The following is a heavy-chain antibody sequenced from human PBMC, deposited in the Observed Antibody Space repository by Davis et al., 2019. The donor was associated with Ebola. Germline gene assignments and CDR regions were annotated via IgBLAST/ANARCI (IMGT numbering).Heavy chain of an antibody. CDR3: ARDSDDYSFDY. J-gene: IGHJ4*02. Sequence: GGSLRLSCAASGFTFSRYWMSWVRQAPGKGLEWVANIKQDGSEKYYVDSVKGRFTISRDNSKNTLYLQMNSLRPEDTAVYYCARDSDDYSFDYWGQGTLVTVSS. CDR2: IKQDGSEK. CDR1: GFTFSRYW. D-gene: IGHD4-11*01. V-gene: IGHV3-7*01.